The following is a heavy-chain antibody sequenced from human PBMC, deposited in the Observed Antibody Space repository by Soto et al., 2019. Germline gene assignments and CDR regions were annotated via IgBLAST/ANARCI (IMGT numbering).Heavy chain of an antibody. CDR3: ARPSVPHAPFDI. J-gene: IGHJ3*02. CDR2: IDHSGIT. Sequence: QVQLQQWGAGLLKPSETLSLSCAVYGGSFSGYYWTWIRQSPGKGLEWTGEIDHSGITNYDPSLRRRVTLSVDTSRNQFSLMLSSVAAADTAVYHWARPSVPHAPFDIWGQGTMVTVSS. V-gene: IGHV4-34*02. D-gene: IGHD6-19*01. CDR1: GGSFSGYY.